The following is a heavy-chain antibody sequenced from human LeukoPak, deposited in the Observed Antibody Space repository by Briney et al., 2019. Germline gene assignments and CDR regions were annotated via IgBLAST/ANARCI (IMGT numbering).Heavy chain of an antibody. V-gene: IGHV3-74*01. J-gene: IGHJ4*02. CDR3: VRVLGTVSTIYYFDS. CDR1: GFTFSSYW. CDR2: INSDGRST. D-gene: IGHD2-2*01. Sequence: GGSLRLSCAASGFTFSSYWMHWVRQVPGKGLVWVSRINSDGRSTRYADSVKGRFTISRDNAKNTVYLQMNSLGAEDTAIYYCVRVLGTVSTIYYFDSWGQGTLVTVSS.